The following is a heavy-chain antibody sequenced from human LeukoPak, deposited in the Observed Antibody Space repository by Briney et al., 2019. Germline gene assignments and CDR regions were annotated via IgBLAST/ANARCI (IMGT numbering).Heavy chain of an antibody. Sequence: PGGSLRLSCAASGFTFSSYSMNWVRQAPGKGLEWASSISSSSSYIYYADSVKGRFTISRDNAKNSLYLQMNSLRAEDTAVYYCARAPPGYYDSSGYYADSYFDYWGQGTLVTVSS. J-gene: IGHJ4*02. CDR3: ARAPPGYYDSSGYYADSYFDY. CDR2: ISSSSSYI. V-gene: IGHV3-21*01. CDR1: GFTFSSYS. D-gene: IGHD3-22*01.